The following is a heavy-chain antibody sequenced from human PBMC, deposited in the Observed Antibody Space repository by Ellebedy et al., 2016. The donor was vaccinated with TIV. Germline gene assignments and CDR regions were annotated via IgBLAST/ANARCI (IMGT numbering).Heavy chain of an antibody. J-gene: IGHJ4*02. D-gene: IGHD1-26*01. V-gene: IGHV3-73*01. CDR2: VRSRPYGYAT. CDR3: TRHGGGSYSLPFDY. CDR1: GFTFSSSA. Sequence: GGSLRLSXAASGFTFSSSALHWVRQVSGKGLEWVGHVRSRPYGYATAYAASVKGRFTISRDDSQNMAYLQMNSLKTEDTAVYYCTRHGGGSYSLPFDYWGQGTLVTVSS.